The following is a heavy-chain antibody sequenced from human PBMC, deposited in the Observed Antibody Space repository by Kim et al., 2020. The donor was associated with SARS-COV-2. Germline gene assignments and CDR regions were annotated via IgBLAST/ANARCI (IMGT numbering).Heavy chain of an antibody. CDR3: ARVHYYYDSSGYVPVDY. V-gene: IGHV1-18*01. J-gene: IGHJ4*02. Sequence: ASVKVSCKASGYTFTSYGISWVRQAPGQGLEWMGWISAYNGNTNYAQKLQGRVTMTTDTSTSTAYMELRSLRSDDTAVYYCARVHYYYDSSGYVPVDYWGQGTLVTVSS. CDR2: ISAYNGNT. CDR1: GYTFTSYG. D-gene: IGHD3-22*01.